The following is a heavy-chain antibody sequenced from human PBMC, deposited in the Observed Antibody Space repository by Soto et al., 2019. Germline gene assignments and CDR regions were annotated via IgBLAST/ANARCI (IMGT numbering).Heavy chain of an antibody. CDR2: INHSGST. Sequence: AETLSLTYAVYGGSFSGYYWSWIRQPPGKRLEWIGEINHSGSTNYNPSLKSRVTISADTSKNPFSLKLSSVTAADTAVYYCATLTLGPGSYYDSSGYYQDYWGQGTLVTVS. CDR3: ATLTLGPGSYYDSSGYYQDY. J-gene: IGHJ4*02. V-gene: IGHV4-34*01. CDR1: GGSFSGYY. D-gene: IGHD3-22*01.